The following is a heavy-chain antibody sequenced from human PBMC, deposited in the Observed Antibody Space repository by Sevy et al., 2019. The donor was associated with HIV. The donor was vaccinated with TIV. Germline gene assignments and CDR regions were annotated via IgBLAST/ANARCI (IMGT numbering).Heavy chain of an antibody. CDR1: GYTFTSYG. CDR3: ARDIPYDSSGYYFEVLFDY. V-gene: IGHV1-18*04. Sequence: ASVKVSCKASGYTFTSYGISWVRQAPGQGLEWMGWISAYNGNTNYAQTLQGRVTMTTDTSTSTAYMELRSLRSDDTAVYYCARDIPYDSSGYYFEVLFDYWGQGTLVTVSS. CDR2: ISAYNGNT. D-gene: IGHD3-22*01. J-gene: IGHJ4*02.